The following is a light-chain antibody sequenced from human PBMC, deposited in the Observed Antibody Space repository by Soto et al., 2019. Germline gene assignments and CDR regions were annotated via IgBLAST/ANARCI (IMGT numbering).Light chain of an antibody. CDR3: QQYGSSPPYI. Sequence: EIVLTQSPGTLSLSPGERATLSCRASQSVSNNYLAWYQQKPGQAPRLLIYDASSRATGIPDRFSGSGSGTDFTLTFSRLEPEDFAVYYCQQYGSSPPYIFGQGTKLEIK. CDR2: DAS. V-gene: IGKV3-20*01. CDR1: QSVSNNY. J-gene: IGKJ2*01.